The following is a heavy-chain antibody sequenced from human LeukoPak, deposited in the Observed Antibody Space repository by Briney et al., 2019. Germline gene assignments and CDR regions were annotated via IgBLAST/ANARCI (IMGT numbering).Heavy chain of an antibody. CDR1: GFTFDDYA. V-gene: IGHV3-9*01. J-gene: IGHJ5*02. D-gene: IGHD4-4*01. CDR2: ISWNSGSI. CDR3: AKALGTTVTTSWFDP. Sequence: GGSLRLSCAASGFTFDDYAMHWVRQAPGKGLERVSGISWNSGSIGYADSVKGRFTISRDNAKNSLYLQMNSLRAEDTALYYCAKALGTTVTTSWFDPWGQGTLVTVSS.